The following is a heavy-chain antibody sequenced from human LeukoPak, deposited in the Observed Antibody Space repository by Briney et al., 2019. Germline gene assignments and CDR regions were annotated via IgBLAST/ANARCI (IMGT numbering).Heavy chain of an antibody. V-gene: IGHV4-31*03. CDR3: ARSLDYYDSSGYSEFDY. Sequence: SSETPSLTCTVSGGSISSGGYYWSWIRQHPGKGLEWIGYIYYSGSTYYNPSLKSRVTISVDTSKNQFSLKLSSVTAADTAVYYCARSLDYYDSSGYSEFDYWGQGTLVTVSS. CDR2: IYYSGST. CDR1: GGSISSGGYY. D-gene: IGHD3-22*01. J-gene: IGHJ4*02.